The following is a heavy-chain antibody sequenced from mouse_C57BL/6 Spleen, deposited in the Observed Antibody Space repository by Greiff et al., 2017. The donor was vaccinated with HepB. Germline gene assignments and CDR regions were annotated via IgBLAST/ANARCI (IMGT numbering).Heavy chain of an antibody. CDR2: ISDGGSYT. V-gene: IGHV5-4*01. CDR3: ARDDDYDTFAY. CDR1: GFTFSSYA. Sequence: EVQGVESGGGLVKPGGSLKLSCAASGFTFSSYAMSWVRQTPEKRLEWVATISDGGSYTYYPDNVKGRFTISRDNAKNNLYLQMSHLKSEDTAMYYCARDDDYDTFAYWGQGTLVTVSA. J-gene: IGHJ3*01. D-gene: IGHD2-4*01.